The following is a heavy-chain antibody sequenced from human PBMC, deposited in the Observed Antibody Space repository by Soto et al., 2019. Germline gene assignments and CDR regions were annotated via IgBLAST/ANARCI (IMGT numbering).Heavy chain of an antibody. J-gene: IGHJ6*03. Sequence: SETLSLTCSVSSGSISGPNWWSWVRQPPGKGLEWIGEIYHSGSTNYNPSPKSRVTMSVDKSKNQFSLKLSSVTAADTAVYYCARDERLLSGRYYYYYMDVWGKGTTVTVSS. D-gene: IGHD3-3*01. V-gene: IGHV4-4*02. CDR1: SGSISGPNW. CDR2: IYHSGST. CDR3: ARDERLLSGRYYYYYMDV.